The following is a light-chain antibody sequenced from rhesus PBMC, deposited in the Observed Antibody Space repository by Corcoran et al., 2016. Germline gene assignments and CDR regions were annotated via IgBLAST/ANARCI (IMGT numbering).Light chain of an antibody. V-gene: IGKV3-10*01. Sequence: QVMLTQTPATLSLSPGERATLSCRASQSVSSYLAWYQQKPGQAPRLLIYGASSRATGIPDRFSGSGSGTSCSLTISRLEPEDVGVYLCYQHNRGWTFGQGTKVEIK. CDR3: YQHNRGWT. J-gene: IGKJ1*01. CDR2: GAS. CDR1: QSVSSY.